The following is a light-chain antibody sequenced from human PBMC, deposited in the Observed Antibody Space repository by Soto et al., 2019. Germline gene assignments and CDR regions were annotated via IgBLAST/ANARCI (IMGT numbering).Light chain of an antibody. CDR1: QSVSSNY. CDR2: AAS. Sequence: VLTQSPGTLSLSPGERATLSCRASQSVSSNYLAWYQQRPGQAPRLLIYAASKRATGIPDRFSGSGSGTEFTLIISSLQSEDSAVYYCQQYNSWLWTFGQGTKVDIK. CDR3: QQYNSWLWT. V-gene: IGKV3-20*01. J-gene: IGKJ1*01.